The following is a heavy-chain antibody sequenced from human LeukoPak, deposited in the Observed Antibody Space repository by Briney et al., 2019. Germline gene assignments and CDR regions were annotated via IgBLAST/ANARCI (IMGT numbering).Heavy chain of an antibody. CDR2: IYYSGST. CDR3: ARGGGDGYYFDY. J-gene: IGHJ4*02. V-gene: IGHV4-59*01. CDR1: GGSISSYY. Sequence: SETLSLTCTVSGGSISSYYWSWIRQPPGKGLEWIGYIYYSGSTNYNPSLKSRVTISVDTSKNQFSLKLSSVTAADPAVYYCARGGGDGYYFDYWGQGTLVTVSS. D-gene: IGHD5-24*01.